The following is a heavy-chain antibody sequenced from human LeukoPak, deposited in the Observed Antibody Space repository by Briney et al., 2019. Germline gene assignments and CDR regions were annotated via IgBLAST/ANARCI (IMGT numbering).Heavy chain of an antibody. CDR1: GGTFSSYA. J-gene: IGHJ4*02. D-gene: IGHD3-22*01. Sequence: ASVKVSCKASGGTFSSYAISWVRQAPGQGLEWMGWINPNSGGTNYAQKFQGRVTMTRDTSISTAYMELSRLRSDDTAVYYCARVPSVVISHFDYWGQGTLVTVSS. CDR3: ARVPSVVISHFDY. CDR2: INPNSGGT. V-gene: IGHV1-2*02.